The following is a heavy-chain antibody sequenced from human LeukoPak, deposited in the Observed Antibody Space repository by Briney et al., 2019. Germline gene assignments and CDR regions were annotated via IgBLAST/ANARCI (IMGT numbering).Heavy chain of an antibody. CDR1: GYTFTGYY. Sequence: GASVKVSCKASGYTFTGYYMHWVRQAPGQGLEWMGWINPNSGGTNYAQKFQGRVTMTRDTSISTAYMELSRLRSDDTAVYYCARDSGSHYSRYYYYYMDVWGKGTTVTVSS. D-gene: IGHD1-26*01. CDR3: ARDSGSHYSRYYYYYMDV. J-gene: IGHJ6*03. CDR2: INPNSGGT. V-gene: IGHV1-2*02.